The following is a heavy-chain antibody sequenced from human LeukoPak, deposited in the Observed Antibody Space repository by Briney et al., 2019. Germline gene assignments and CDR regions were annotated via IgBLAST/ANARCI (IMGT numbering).Heavy chain of an antibody. CDR1: GGSISSYY. V-gene: IGHV4-34*01. D-gene: IGHD6-13*01. Sequence: SETLSLTCTVSGGSISSYYWSWIRQPPGKGLEWIGEINHSGSTNFNPSLKSRVTISVDTSKNQFSLKLTSVTTADTAIYYCASSRRGYTSGWFFDYWGQGALVTVSS. CDR2: INHSGST. CDR3: ASSRRGYTSGWFFDY. J-gene: IGHJ4*02.